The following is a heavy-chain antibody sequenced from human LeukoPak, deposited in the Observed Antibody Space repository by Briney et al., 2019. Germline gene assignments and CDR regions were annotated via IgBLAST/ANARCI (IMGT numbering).Heavy chain of an antibody. Sequence: GSLRLSCAASGFTFDDYTMHWVRQAPGKGLEWVSLISWDGGSTYYADSVKGRFTISRDNSKNSLYLQMNSLRTEDTALYYCAKDPPARGYDLYGMDVWGQGTTVTVSS. CDR3: AKDPPARGYDLYGMDV. CDR1: GFTFDDYT. D-gene: IGHD5-12*01. J-gene: IGHJ6*02. V-gene: IGHV3-43*01. CDR2: ISWDGGST.